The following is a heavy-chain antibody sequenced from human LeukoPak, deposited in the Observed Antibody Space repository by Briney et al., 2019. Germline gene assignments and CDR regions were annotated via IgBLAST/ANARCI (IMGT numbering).Heavy chain of an antibody. V-gene: IGHV1-69*13. CDR2: IIPIFGTA. Sequence: GASVKVSCKASGYTFTSYYMHWVRQAPGQGLEWMGGIIPIFGTANYAQKFQGRVTITADESTSTAYMELSSLRSEDTAVYYCARDRTNYYDSSGNPCNWFDPWGQGTLVTVSS. CDR3: ARDRTNYYDSSGNPCNWFDP. D-gene: IGHD3-22*01. CDR1: GYTFTSYY. J-gene: IGHJ5*02.